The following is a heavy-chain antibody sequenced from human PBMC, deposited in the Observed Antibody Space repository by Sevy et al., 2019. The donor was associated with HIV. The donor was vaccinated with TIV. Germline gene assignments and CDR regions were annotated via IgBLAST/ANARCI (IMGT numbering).Heavy chain of an antibody. CDR1: GGSISSSSYY. Sequence: SETLSLTCTVSGGSISSSSYYWGWIRQPPGKGLEWIGSIYYSGSTYYNPSLKSRVTISVDTSKNQFSLKLSSVTAADTAVYYCAMAIGAIFGVVTCNWFDPWGQGTLVTVSS. V-gene: IGHV4-39*01. CDR2: IYYSGST. D-gene: IGHD3-3*01. CDR3: AMAIGAIFGVVTCNWFDP. J-gene: IGHJ5*02.